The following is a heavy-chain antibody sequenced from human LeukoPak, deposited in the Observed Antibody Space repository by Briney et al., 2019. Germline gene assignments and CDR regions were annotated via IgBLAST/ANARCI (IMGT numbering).Heavy chain of an antibody. D-gene: IGHD1-26*01. CDR2: IYYSGST. J-gene: IGHJ4*02. V-gene: IGHV4-4*02. Sequence: PSETLSLTCAVSGDSISSSSWWTWVRQPPGKGLEWIGYIYYSGSTNYNPSLKSRVTISVDTSKNQFSLKLSSVTAADTAVYYCASGSYYYDYWGQGTLVTVSS. CDR3: ASGSYYYDY. CDR1: GDSISSSSW.